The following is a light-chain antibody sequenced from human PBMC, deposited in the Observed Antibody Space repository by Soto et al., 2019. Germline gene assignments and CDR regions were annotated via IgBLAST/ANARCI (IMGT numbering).Light chain of an antibody. V-gene: IGKV3-11*01. CDR2: DAS. J-gene: IGKJ4*01. Sequence: RASQSVSTYLAWYQQKAGQAPXXLIYDASTRATGIPTRFSGSGSGTDFTLTISNLEPEDFAVYYCQQRSNGLSFGGGTKVDI. CDR3: QQRSNGLS. CDR1: QSVSTY.